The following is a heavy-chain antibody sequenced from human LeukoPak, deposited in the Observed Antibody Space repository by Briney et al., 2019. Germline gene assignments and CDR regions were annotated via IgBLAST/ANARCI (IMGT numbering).Heavy chain of an antibody. CDR3: AREFGLNSWLLDY. Sequence: ASVKVSCKASGYTFTSYYMHWVRQAPGQGLEWMGIINPSGGSTSYAQKFQGRVTMTRDTSISTAYMELSRLRSDDTAVYYCAREFGLNSWLLDYWGQGTLVTVSS. J-gene: IGHJ4*02. D-gene: IGHD6-13*01. CDR1: GYTFTSYY. CDR2: INPSGGST. V-gene: IGHV1-46*01.